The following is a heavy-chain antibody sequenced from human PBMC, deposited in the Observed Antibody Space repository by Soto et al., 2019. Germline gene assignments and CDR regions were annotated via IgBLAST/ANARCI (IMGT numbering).Heavy chain of an antibody. J-gene: IGHJ6*02. Sequence: SLRLSCAASGFTFYDYAMHLFRQAPCKGLEWVSGISWNSGSIGYADSVKGRFTISRDNAKNSLYLQMNSLRAEDTALYYCAKDIAAAGDYYYGMDVWGQGTTVTVSS. V-gene: IGHV3-9*01. D-gene: IGHD6-13*01. CDR1: GFTFYDYA. CDR2: ISWNSGSI. CDR3: AKDIAAAGDYYYGMDV.